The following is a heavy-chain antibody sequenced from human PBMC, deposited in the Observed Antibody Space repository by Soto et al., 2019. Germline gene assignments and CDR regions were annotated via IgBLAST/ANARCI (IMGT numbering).Heavy chain of an antibody. CDR2: IWYDGSNK. Sequence: PGGSLRLSCAASGFTFSSYGIHWVRQAPGKGLEWVAVIWYDGSNKYYADSVKGRFTISRDNSKNTLYLQMDSLRAEDTAVYYCARDQKGGNYYHGMDVWGQGTTVTVS. D-gene: IGHD1-26*01. J-gene: IGHJ6*02. V-gene: IGHV3-33*01. CDR3: ARDQKGGNYYHGMDV. CDR1: GFTFSSYG.